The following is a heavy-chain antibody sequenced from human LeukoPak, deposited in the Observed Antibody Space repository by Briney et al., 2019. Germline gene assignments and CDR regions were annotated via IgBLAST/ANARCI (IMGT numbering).Heavy chain of an antibody. CDR1: GYIFIDFD. Sequence: ASVKVSCKAAGYIFIDFDINWVRQATGQGLEWMGWMTPKSGYTAYAQKLQGRVTMTKNNSINTAYMELSSLRSEDSAVYYCVRGCGNTYPCAMGVWGHGTTVTVSS. CDR3: VRGCGNTYPCAMGV. CDR2: MTPKSGYT. V-gene: IGHV1-8*02. D-gene: IGHD5-18*01. J-gene: IGHJ6*02.